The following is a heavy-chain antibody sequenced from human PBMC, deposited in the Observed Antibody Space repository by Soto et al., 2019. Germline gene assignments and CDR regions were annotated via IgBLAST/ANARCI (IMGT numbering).Heavy chain of an antibody. V-gene: IGHV4-4*02. J-gene: IGHJ4*02. CDR1: GGSISRSNW. D-gene: IGHD5-18*01. CDR3: ARGRYSYGFDS. CDR2: IYHSGGT. Sequence: SETLSLTCAVSGGSISRSNWWSWVRQPPGKGLEWIGEIYHSGGTNYNPSLESRVIISLDTSKSQFSLRLNSMTAADTAVYFCARGRYSYGFDSWGQGNLVTVSS.